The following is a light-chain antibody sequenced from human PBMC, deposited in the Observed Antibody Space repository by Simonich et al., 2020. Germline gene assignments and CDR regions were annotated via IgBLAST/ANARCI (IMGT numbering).Light chain of an antibody. CDR2: WAS. CDR3: QQYYSTPWT. CDR1: QSVLYSSNNKNY. J-gene: IGKJ1*01. Sequence: DIVMTQSPDSLAVSLGERATINCKSSQSVLYSSNNKNYLAWYQQKPGQPPKLLIYWASTRESGVPDRFRGSGSGTDFTLTISSLQAEDFAVYYCQQYYSTPWTFGQGTKVEIK. V-gene: IGKV4-1*01.